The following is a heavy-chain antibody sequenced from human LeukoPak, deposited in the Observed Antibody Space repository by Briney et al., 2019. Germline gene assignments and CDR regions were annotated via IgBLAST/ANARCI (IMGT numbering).Heavy chain of an antibody. CDR3: ARDSGFGGLWPLDY. Sequence: GGSLRLSCAASGFTFSNYNMNWVRQAPGKGLEWVSYISSSSNTIYYADSVKGRFTISRDSAKNSLYLQMNRLRAEDTAVYYCARDSGFGGLWPLDYWGQGTLVTVSS. V-gene: IGHV3-48*01. J-gene: IGHJ4*02. D-gene: IGHD3-10*01. CDR2: ISSSSNTI. CDR1: GFTFSNYN.